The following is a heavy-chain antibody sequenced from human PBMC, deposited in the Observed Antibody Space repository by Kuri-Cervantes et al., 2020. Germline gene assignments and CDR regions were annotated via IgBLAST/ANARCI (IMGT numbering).Heavy chain of an antibody. CDR3: ASSGQLGF. V-gene: IGHV4-39*07. CDR2: INHSGST. CDR1: GGSISSGGYY. J-gene: IGHJ4*02. Sequence: SETLSLTCTVSGGSISSGGYYWSWIRQPPGKGLEWIGEINHSGSTNYNPSLKSRVTISVDTSKNQFSLKLSSMTAADTAVYYCASSGQLGFWGQGTLVTVSS. D-gene: IGHD6-13*01.